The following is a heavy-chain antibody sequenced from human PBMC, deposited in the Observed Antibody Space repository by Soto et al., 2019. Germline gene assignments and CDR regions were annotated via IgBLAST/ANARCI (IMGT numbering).Heavy chain of an antibody. D-gene: IGHD4-17*01. J-gene: IGHJ4*02. CDR1: GFTFSNYA. V-gene: IGHV3-23*01. CDR2: LLRSGSTA. CDR3: AKDAVSGDGIWLMDS. Sequence: PXGSLRLSCAASGFTFSNYAMTWARQAPGKGLEWVSSLLRSGSTAYYADSVRGRFTISSDTSANSLYLQMDSLRAEDTAIYYCAKDAVSGDGIWLMDSWGKGTVVTVSS.